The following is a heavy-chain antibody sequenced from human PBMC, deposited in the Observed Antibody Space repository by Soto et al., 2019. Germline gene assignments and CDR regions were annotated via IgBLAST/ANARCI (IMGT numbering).Heavy chain of an antibody. CDR3: ARDKAADYYYYGMDV. CDR2: IYYSGST. J-gene: IGHJ6*02. V-gene: IGHV4-59*01. D-gene: IGHD6-13*01. CDR1: GGSISSYY. Sequence: SETLSLTCTVSGGSISSYYWSWIRQPPGKGLEWIGYIYYSGSTNYNPSLKSRVTISVDTSKNQFSLKLSSVTAADTAVYYCARDKAADYYYYGMDVWSQGTTVTAP.